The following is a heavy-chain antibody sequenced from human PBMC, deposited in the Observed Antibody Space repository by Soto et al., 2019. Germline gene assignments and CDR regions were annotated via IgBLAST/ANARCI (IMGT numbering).Heavy chain of an antibody. V-gene: IGHV4-39*01. Sequence: QLQLQESGPGLVKPLETLSLICTVSGGSISSRNYYWGWIRQPPGKGLEWIGSIYYNGFTYYNPSLKSRVTISVDTSKNQFSLRLNSVTAADPAVYYCARHADLWSGGGGFDPWGQGTLVTVSS. CDR2: IYYNGFT. J-gene: IGHJ5*02. CDR1: GGSISSRNYY. D-gene: IGHD3-3*01. CDR3: ARHADLWSGGGGFDP.